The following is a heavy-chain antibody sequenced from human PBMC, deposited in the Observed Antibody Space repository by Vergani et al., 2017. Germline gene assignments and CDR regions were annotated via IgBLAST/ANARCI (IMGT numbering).Heavy chain of an antibody. D-gene: IGHD4-17*01. CDR1: GFTFSSYA. V-gene: IGHV3-23*01. CDR3: AKDLRPEPNYYYGMDV. J-gene: IGHJ6*02. CDR2: ISGSGGST. Sequence: EVQLLESGGGLVQPGGSLRLSCAASGFTFSSYAMSWVRQAPGKGLEWVSAISGSGGSTYYADSVKGRFTIARDNYKNTLYLQMNSLRAEDTAVYYCAKDLRPEPNYYYGMDVWGQGTTVTVSS.